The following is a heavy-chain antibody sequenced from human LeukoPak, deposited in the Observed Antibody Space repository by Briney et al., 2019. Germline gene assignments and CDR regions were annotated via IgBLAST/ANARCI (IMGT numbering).Heavy chain of an antibody. CDR3: ARDRVYSSEYYFDY. V-gene: IGHV3-33*08. CDR1: EFTFSAYG. Sequence: GSLRLSCVASEFTFSAYGMSWVRQAPGKGLEWVAVIWYDGSNKYYADSVKGRFTISRDNSKNTLYLQMNSLRAEDTAVYYCARDRVYSSEYYFDYWGQGTLVTVSS. CDR2: IWYDGSNK. J-gene: IGHJ4*02. D-gene: IGHD6-25*01.